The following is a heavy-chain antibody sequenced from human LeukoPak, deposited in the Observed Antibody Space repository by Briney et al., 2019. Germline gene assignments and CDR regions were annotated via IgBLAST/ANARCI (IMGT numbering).Heavy chain of an antibody. CDR1: GFTLNSYA. CDR2: ITGATGKT. J-gene: IGHJ4*02. Sequence: GGSLRLSCAASGFTLNSYAMNWVRQAPGKGLEWVSTITGATGKTYYAESVKGRFTISRDNSKNTLYLQMNSLRAEDTAVYYCAKDGGYDFYYFDYWGQGTLVTVSS. V-gene: IGHV3-23*01. CDR3: AKDGGYDFYYFDY. D-gene: IGHD5-12*01.